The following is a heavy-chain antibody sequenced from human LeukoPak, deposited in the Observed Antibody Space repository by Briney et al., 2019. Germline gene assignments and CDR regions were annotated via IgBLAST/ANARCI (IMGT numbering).Heavy chain of an antibody. CDR2: ISSSGSTI. J-gene: IGHJ4*02. Sequence: PGGSLRLSCAASGFTFSDYYMSWIRQAPGKGLEWVSYISSSGSTIYYADSVKGRFTISRDNAKNSLYLQMNSLRVEDTAVYYCARDRWYSSGWYYFDYWGQGTLVTVSS. CDR1: GFTFSDYY. V-gene: IGHV3-11*01. CDR3: ARDRWYSSGWYYFDY. D-gene: IGHD6-19*01.